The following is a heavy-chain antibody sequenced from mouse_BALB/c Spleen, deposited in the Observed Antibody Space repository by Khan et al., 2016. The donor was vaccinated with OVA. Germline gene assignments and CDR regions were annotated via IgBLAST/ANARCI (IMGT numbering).Heavy chain of an antibody. Sequence: QVQLKQSGAELARPGASVKLSCKASGYTFTDYYINWVKLRTGQGLEWIGEISPGRGDTYYNERFKGTATLTQEKSSSLAYLQMSRLTSEAPAVYCCARRNYYGYTFAYWGQGTLVTVSA. CDR2: ISPGRGDT. CDR3: ARRNYYGYTFAY. J-gene: IGHJ3*01. CDR1: GYTFTDYY. V-gene: IGHV1-77*01. D-gene: IGHD1-2*01.